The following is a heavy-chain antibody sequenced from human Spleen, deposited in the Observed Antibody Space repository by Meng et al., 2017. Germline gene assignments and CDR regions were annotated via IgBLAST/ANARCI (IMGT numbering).Heavy chain of an antibody. Sequence: ASVKVSCKASGYTFTTYAIHWVRQAPGQRLEWMGWINAGNGNTKYSQKFQGRVTITRDTSASTAYMELSSLRSEDTAVYYCATQVPEFYFDFWGQGTLVTVSS. CDR1: GYTFTTYA. J-gene: IGHJ4*02. CDR3: ATQVPEFYFDF. CDR2: INAGNGNT. V-gene: IGHV1-3*01. D-gene: IGHD3-10*01.